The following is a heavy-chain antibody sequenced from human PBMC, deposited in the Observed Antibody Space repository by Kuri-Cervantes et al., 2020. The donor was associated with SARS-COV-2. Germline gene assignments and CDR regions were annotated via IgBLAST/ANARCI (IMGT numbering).Heavy chain of an antibody. J-gene: IGHJ4*02. CDR3: AKGEGSGYYRN. D-gene: IGHD3-22*01. CDR2: ISGSGGST. CDR1: GFTFSSYA. Sequence: GESLKISCAASGFTFSSYAMSWVRQAPGKGLEWVSAISGSGGSTYYADSVKGRFTISRDNSKNTLYLQMNSLRAEDTAVYYCAKGEGSGYYRNWSQGTLVTVSS. V-gene: IGHV3-23*01.